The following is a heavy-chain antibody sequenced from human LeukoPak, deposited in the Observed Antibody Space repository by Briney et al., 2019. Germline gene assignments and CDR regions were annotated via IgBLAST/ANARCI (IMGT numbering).Heavy chain of an antibody. D-gene: IGHD3-22*01. CDR1: GYTLTNSY. J-gene: IGHJ6*02. Sequence: ASVKVSCKASGYTLTNSYIHWVRQAPGQGLEWMGIINPSGGDTNYAQQLQGRVTMTRDTSTSTVYMEVSSLRSEDTALYYCARGGYSESSGFYYYGMDVWGQGTTVTVSS. V-gene: IGHV1-46*04. CDR2: INPSGGDT. CDR3: ARGGYSESSGFYYYGMDV.